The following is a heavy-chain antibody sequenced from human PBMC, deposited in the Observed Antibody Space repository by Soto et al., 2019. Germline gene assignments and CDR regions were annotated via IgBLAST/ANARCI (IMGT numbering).Heavy chain of an antibody. CDR3: ARTSGTQVVGLGFDP. J-gene: IGHJ5*02. D-gene: IGHD1-1*01. Sequence: SDPLSRTCAVSGGAISSSNWWGWVRQPPGKGLEWIGEIYHSGSTNYNPSLKSRVTISVDKSKSQFSLKLSSVTAADTAVYYCARTSGTQVVGLGFDPWVQGTLVTVSS. CDR1: GGAISSSNW. CDR2: IYHSGST. V-gene: IGHV4-4*02.